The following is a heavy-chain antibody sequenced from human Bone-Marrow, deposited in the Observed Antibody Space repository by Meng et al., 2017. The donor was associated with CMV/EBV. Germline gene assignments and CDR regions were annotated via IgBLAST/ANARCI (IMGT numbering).Heavy chain of an antibody. CDR3: ARDVGEYLPMAFDY. D-gene: IGHD3-10*01. Sequence: GESLKISCAASGFTFSSYSMNWVRQAPGKGLEWVSSISSSSSYIYYADSVKGRFTISRDNAKNSLYLQMNSLRAEDTAVYYCARDVGEYLPMAFDYWGQGTRVTVSS. J-gene: IGHJ4*02. CDR1: GFTFSSYS. CDR2: ISSSSSYI. V-gene: IGHV3-21*01.